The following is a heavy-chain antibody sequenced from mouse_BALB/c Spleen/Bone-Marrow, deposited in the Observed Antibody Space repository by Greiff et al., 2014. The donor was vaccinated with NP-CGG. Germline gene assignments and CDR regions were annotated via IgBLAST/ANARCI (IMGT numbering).Heavy chain of an antibody. J-gene: IGHJ3*01. CDR2: ISNGGSYT. Sequence: EVKLVESGGGLVKPGGSLKLSCAASGFTFSDYYMYWVRQTPEKRLEWVATISNGGSYTYYPDSVKGRFTISRDNAKNNLYLQMSSLKSEDTAMYSCAREGDGAYWGQGTLVTVSA. CDR3: AREGDGAY. V-gene: IGHV5-4*02. D-gene: IGHD3-3*01. CDR1: GFTFSDYY.